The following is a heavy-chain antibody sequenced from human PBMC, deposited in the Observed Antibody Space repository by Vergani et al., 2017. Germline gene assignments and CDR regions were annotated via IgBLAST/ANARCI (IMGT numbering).Heavy chain of an antibody. Sequence: QVQLQESGPGLVKPSQTLSLTRTVSGGPISSGGYYWSWIRQHPGKGLEWIGYTYYSGSTYYNPSLKSRVTISVDTSKNQFSLKLSSVTAADTAVYYCARQVNLNWFDPWGQGTLVTVSS. D-gene: IGHD3-22*01. CDR1: GGPISSGGYY. V-gene: IGHV4-31*03. CDR3: ARQVNLNWFDP. CDR2: TYYSGST. J-gene: IGHJ5*02.